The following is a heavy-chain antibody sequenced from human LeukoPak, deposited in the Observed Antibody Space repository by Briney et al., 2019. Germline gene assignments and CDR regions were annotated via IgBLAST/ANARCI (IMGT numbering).Heavy chain of an antibody. J-gene: IGHJ4*02. V-gene: IGHV1-2*02. CDR3: ARDRYYYDSSGYFVPFDY. CDR2: TNPNSGGT. CDR1: GYTFTGYY. D-gene: IGHD3-22*01. Sequence: GASVKVSCKASGYTFTGYYMHWVRLAPGQGLEWMGWTNPNSGGTNYAQKFQGRVTMTRDTSISTAYMELSRLRSDDTAVYYCARDRYYYDSSGYFVPFDYWGQGTLVTVSS.